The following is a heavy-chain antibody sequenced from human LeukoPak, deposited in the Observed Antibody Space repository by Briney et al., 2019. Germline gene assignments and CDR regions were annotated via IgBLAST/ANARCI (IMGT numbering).Heavy chain of an antibody. CDR1: GFTFSSYA. CDR3: ARDNSGRNYFEY. D-gene: IGHD6-19*01. Sequence: GGSLRLSCAASGFTFSSYAMSWVRQAPGKGLEWVSSITGSSASTYYADSVKGRFTISRDNSKNTLYLQMNSLRDEDTAVYYCARDNSGRNYFEYWGQGTLVTVSS. CDR2: ITGSSAST. V-gene: IGHV3-23*01. J-gene: IGHJ4*02.